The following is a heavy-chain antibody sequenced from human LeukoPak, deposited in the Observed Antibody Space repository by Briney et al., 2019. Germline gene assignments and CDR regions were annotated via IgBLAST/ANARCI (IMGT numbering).Heavy chain of an antibody. CDR2: ISVSGNT. J-gene: IGHJ4*02. CDR1: GFTLSSYA. V-gene: IGHV3-23*01. D-gene: IGHD2-15*01. CDR3: AKAPVTTCSGAYCYPFDY. Sequence: PGGSLRLSCAASGFTLSSYAMSWVRQAPGKGLEWVSAISVSGNTYHADSVKGGFTISRVSSKNTLHLQMNSLRAGDAAVYFCAKAPVTTCSGAYCYPFDYWSQGTLVTVSS.